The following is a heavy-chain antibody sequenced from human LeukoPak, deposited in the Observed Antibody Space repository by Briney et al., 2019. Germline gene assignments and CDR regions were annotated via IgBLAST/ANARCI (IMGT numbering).Heavy chain of an antibody. J-gene: IGHJ5*02. Sequence: ASVKVSCKASGGTFSSYAISWVRQAPGQGLEWMGGIIPIFGTANYAQKFRGRVTITTDESTSTAYMELSSLRSEDTAVYYCATVLGYCSGGSCDPGSNWLDPWGQGTLVTVSS. D-gene: IGHD2-15*01. CDR2: IIPIFGTA. V-gene: IGHV1-69*05. CDR3: ATVLGYCSGGSCDPGSNWLDP. CDR1: GGTFSSYA.